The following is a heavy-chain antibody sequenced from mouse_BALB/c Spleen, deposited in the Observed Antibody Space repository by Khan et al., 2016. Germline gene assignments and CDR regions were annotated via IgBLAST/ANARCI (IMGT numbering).Heavy chain of an antibody. V-gene: IGHV7-3*02. Sequence: EVELVESGGGLVQPGGSLRLSCATSGFTFTDYYMSWVRQPPGKALEWLGFIRNKANGYTTEYSASVKGRFTISRDNSQSILYLQMNTLRAEDSATYYCASEHYYAMDYWGQGTSVTVSS. CDR3: ASEHYYAMDY. J-gene: IGHJ4*01. CDR1: GFTFTDYY. CDR2: IRNKANGYTT.